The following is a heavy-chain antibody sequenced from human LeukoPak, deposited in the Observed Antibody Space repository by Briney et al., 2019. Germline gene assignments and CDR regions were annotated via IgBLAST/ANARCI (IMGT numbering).Heavy chain of an antibody. CDR1: GFTFSSYA. D-gene: IGHD3-10*01. V-gene: IGHV3-23*01. CDR3: AKSRSGSANWALRIFDN. Sequence: GGSLRLSCAASGFTFSSYAMSRVRRAPGRGLEWVSSISPGGGTTYYADSAKGRFTISRDNSENTLYVEMNSLRAEDTAIYYCAKSRSGSANWALRIFDNWGQGTLVSVPS. J-gene: IGHJ4*02. CDR2: ISPGGGTT.